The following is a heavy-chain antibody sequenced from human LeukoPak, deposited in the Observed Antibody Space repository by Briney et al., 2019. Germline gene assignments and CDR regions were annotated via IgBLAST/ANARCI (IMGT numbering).Heavy chain of an antibody. CDR1: GFTLSSYE. CDR2: ISSSGRTI. J-gene: IGHJ4*02. CDR3: ARGRRASPGYCSGGSCYEFDYYFDY. V-gene: IGHV3-48*03. D-gene: IGHD2-15*01. Sequence: GGSLRLSCAASGFTLSSYEMNWVRQAPGKGLEWVSYISSSGRTIYYADSVKGRFTISRDNAKNSLYLQMNSLRAEDTAVYYCARGRRASPGYCSGGSCYEFDYYFDYWGQGTLVTVSS.